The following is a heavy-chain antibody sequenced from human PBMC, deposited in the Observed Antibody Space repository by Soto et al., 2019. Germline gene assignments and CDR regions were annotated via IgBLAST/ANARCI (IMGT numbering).Heavy chain of an antibody. CDR3: ARGGGGTLWGGPAMDV. CDR2: IYPADSDT. CDR1: GYSFTTHW. D-gene: IGHD2-15*01. Sequence: PGESLKISCQGFGYSFTTHWIGWARQMPGKGLEWMGFIYPADSDTRYSDSDSKNSPSFEGHVTISADKSISTAYLQWSSLRASDTAIYYCARGGGGTLWGGPAMDVWGQGTTVTVSS. V-gene: IGHV5-51*01. J-gene: IGHJ6*02.